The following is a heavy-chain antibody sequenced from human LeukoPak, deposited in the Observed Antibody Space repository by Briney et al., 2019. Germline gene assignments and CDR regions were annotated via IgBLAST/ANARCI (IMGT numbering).Heavy chain of an antibody. J-gene: IGHJ4*02. CDR1: GYTFTGHY. D-gene: IGHD6-13*01. CDR3: ARCRYSSSWFDY. Sequence: ASVKVSCKASGYTFTGHYMHWVRQAPGQGLEWMGWINPNSGGTNYAQKFQGRVTMTRDTSISTAYMELSRLRSDDTAVYYCARCRYSSSWFDYWGQGTLVTVSS. V-gene: IGHV1-2*02. CDR2: INPNSGGT.